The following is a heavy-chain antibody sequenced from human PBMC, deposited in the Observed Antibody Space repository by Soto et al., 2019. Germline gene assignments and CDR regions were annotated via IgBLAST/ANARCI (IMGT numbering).Heavy chain of an antibody. Sequence: QVQLVESGGGVVQPGTSLRLSCVGSGFTFRSYVIHWVRQAPGQGLEWVALTSYDGSNKYYGDSVKGRFTISRDNSRNTVDLQMDRLRLEDTALYYCARWGTTGGLDVWGQGTLVSVSS. D-gene: IGHD3-16*01. V-gene: IGHV3-30*19. CDR2: TSYDGSNK. CDR3: ARWGTTGGLDV. CDR1: GFTFRSYV. J-gene: IGHJ4*02.